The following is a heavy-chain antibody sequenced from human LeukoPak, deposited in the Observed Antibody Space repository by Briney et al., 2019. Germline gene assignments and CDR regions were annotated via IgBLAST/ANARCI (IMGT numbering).Heavy chain of an antibody. Sequence: PSETLSLTCTVSGGSISSYYWSWIRQPPGKGLGWIGYIYYSGSTNYNPSLKSRVTISVDTSKNQFSLKLSSVTAADTAVYYCARDQPGAYYDFWSGPGDYYYGMDVWGQGTTVTVSS. D-gene: IGHD3-3*01. V-gene: IGHV4-59*01. CDR1: GGSISSYY. CDR3: ARDQPGAYYDFWSGPGDYYYGMDV. CDR2: IYYSGST. J-gene: IGHJ6*02.